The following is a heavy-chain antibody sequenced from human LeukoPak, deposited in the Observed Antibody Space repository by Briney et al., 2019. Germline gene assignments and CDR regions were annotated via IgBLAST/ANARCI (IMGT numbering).Heavy chain of an antibody. D-gene: IGHD3-3*01. CDR2: IKQDGSEK. CDR3: ARVPNIDYDFWSGYPPLYFDY. Sequence: GGSLRLSCAASGFTFSSYWMSWVRQAPGKGLEWVANIKQDGSEKYYVDSVKGRFTISRDNAKNSLYLQMNSLRAEDTAVYYCARVPNIDYDFWSGYPPLYFDYWGQGTLVTVSS. CDR1: GFTFSSYW. V-gene: IGHV3-7*01. J-gene: IGHJ4*02.